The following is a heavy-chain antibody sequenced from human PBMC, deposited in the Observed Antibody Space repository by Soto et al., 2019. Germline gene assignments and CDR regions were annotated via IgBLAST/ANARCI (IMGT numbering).Heavy chain of an antibody. CDR2: ISGSGGST. V-gene: IGHV3-23*01. CDR1: GFTFSSYA. D-gene: IGHD6-6*01. Sequence: GGSLRLSCAASGFTFSSYAMSWVRQAPGKGLEWVSAISGSGGSTYYADSVKGRFTISRDNSKNTLYLQMNSLRAEDTAVYYCAKDQLAARHSYYYGMDVWGQGTTVTVSS. CDR3: AKDQLAARHSYYYGMDV. J-gene: IGHJ6*02.